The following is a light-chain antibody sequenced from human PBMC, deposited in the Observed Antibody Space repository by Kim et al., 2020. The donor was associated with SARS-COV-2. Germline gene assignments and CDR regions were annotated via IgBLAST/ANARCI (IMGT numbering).Light chain of an antibody. CDR3: QQSYTLPRT. Sequence: GDRVNISCRASQTIDNFLSWYQHKPGIPPSLLIYSASTLQGGVPSRFSGHRSGTDSTLTISSVRPEDFATYFCQQSYTLPRTFG. J-gene: IGKJ1*01. V-gene: IGKV1-39*01. CDR1: QTIDNF. CDR2: SAS.